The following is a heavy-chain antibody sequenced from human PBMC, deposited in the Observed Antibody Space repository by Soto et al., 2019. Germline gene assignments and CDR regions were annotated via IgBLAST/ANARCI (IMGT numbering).Heavy chain of an antibody. J-gene: IGHJ6*02. Sequence: GGSLRLSCLASGFTFSDFAMTWVRHVPGRGLEWVASLDGAGGSTYYAESVRGRFSISRDNSQNTLFLQMKRLTVDDTAIYYCVAPRDDYGSGVSWFTYGMVIWGQGTTVTVSS. CDR1: GFTFSDFA. V-gene: IGHV3-23*01. CDR2: LDGAGGST. CDR3: VAPRDDYGSGVSWFTYGMVI. D-gene: IGHD3-10*01.